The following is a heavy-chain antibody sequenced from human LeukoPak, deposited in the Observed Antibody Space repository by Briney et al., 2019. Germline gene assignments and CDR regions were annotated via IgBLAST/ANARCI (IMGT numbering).Heavy chain of an antibody. D-gene: IGHD3-22*01. V-gene: IGHV3-21*01. J-gene: IGHJ4*02. CDR3: ARENARRKYYYDSSGYYPD. Sequence: GGSLRLSCAGSAYMISNSMNWVRQAPGKGLGWVSSISSSRAYIYYADSVKGRFTISRDNAKKSLYLQMNSLRAEDTAVYYCARENARRKYYYDSSGYYPDWGQGTLVTVSS. CDR1: AYMISNS. CDR2: ISSSRAYI.